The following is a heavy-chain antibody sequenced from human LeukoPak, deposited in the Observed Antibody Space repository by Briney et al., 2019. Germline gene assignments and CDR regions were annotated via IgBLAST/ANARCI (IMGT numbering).Heavy chain of an antibody. D-gene: IGHD6-19*01. J-gene: IGHJ1*01. V-gene: IGHV3-48*03. CDR3: TRNSGWYGLS. CDR2: ISSSGSTI. Sequence: GGSPRLSCAASGFTFSSYEMNWVRQAPGKGLEWVSYISSSGSTIYYADSVKGRFTISRDNSNNTLFLHLNSLRGEDTAVYYCTRNSGWYGLSWGQGTLVTVSS. CDR1: GFTFSSYE.